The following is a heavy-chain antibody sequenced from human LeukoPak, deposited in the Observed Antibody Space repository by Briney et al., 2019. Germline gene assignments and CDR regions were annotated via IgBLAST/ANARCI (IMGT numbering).Heavy chain of an antibody. D-gene: IGHD3-3*01. V-gene: IGHV4-34*01. CDR2: INHSGST. Sequence: PSETLSLICAVYVGSFSGYYWSWIRQPPGKGLEWIGEINHSGSTNYNPSLKSRVTMSVDTCKNQFSLRLSSVTAADTAVYYCARGLQFFEWSISPPLGWYFDLWGRGTLVTVSS. J-gene: IGHJ2*01. CDR3: ARGLQFFEWSISPPLGWYFDL. CDR1: VGSFSGYY.